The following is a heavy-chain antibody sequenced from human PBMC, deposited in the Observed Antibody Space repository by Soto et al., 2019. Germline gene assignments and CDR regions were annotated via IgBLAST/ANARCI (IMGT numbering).Heavy chain of an antibody. CDR1: GFSFGTFA. Sequence: EVQLLESGGILAQPGGSLRLSCAASGFSFGTFAMNWVRQAPGEGLEWVSGISWNSGSIGYAESVKGRFTIFRDNAKNSLYLEMNSLRQEDTALYYCVRDTSSGWHLKDHWGQGVQVSVSS. CDR3: VRDTSSGWHLKDH. D-gene: IGHD3-9*01. CDR2: ISWNSGSI. V-gene: IGHV3-9*01. J-gene: IGHJ4*02.